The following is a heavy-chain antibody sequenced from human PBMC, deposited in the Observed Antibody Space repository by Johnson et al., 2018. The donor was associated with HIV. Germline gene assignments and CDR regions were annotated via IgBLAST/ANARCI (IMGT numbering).Heavy chain of an antibody. Sequence: QVQLVESGGGVVQPGRSLRLSCAASGFTFSSYGMHWVRLAPGKGLEWVAVISYDGSNKYYADSVKGRFTISRDNSMNTLYLQMNNLRAEDTAVYYCARVSKYYDSIRGAFDIWGQGTMVTVSS. CDR3: ARVSKYYDSIRGAFDI. CDR2: ISYDGSNK. J-gene: IGHJ3*02. V-gene: IGHV3-30*03. CDR1: GFTFSSYG. D-gene: IGHD3-22*01.